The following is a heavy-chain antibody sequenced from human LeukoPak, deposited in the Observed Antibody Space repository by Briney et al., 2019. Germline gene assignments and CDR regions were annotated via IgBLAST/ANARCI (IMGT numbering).Heavy chain of an antibody. V-gene: IGHV3-21*01. Sequence: GGSLRLSCAASGFTFSSYSMNWVRQAPGKGLEWVSSISSSSSYIYYADSVKGRFTIPRDNAKNSLYPQMNSLRAEDTAVYYCARDREYGFGELNLLNWFDPWGQGTLVTVSS. J-gene: IGHJ5*02. CDR2: ISSSSSYI. CDR3: ARDREYGFGELNLLNWFDP. D-gene: IGHD3-10*01. CDR1: GFTFSSYS.